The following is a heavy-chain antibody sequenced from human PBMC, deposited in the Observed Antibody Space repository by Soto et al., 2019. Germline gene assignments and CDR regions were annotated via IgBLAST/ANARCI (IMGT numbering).Heavy chain of an antibody. CDR2: IYYSGST. CDR3: ARLLGRGPPLAF. Sequence: LSLTCTVSGGSISSSSYYWGWIRQPPGKGLEWIGSIYYSGSTYYNPSLKSRVTISVDTSKNQFSLKLSSVTAADTAVYYCARLLGRGPPLAFWGQGTLVTVSS. V-gene: IGHV4-39*01. CDR1: GGSISSSSYY. J-gene: IGHJ4*02. D-gene: IGHD3-10*01.